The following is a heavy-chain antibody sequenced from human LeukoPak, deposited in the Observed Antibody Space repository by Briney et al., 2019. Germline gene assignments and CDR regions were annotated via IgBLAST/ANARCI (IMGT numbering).Heavy chain of an antibody. CDR2: ISWNSGSI. CDR3: AKGLKGLKFGY. J-gene: IGHJ4*02. V-gene: IGHV3-9*01. Sequence: GRSLRLSCAASGFTFDDYAMHWVRQAPGKGLEWASGISWNSGSIGYADSVKGRFTISRDNAKNSLYLQMNSLRAEDTALYYCAKGLKGLKFGYWGQGTLVTVSS. CDR1: GFTFDDYA. D-gene: IGHD6-19*01.